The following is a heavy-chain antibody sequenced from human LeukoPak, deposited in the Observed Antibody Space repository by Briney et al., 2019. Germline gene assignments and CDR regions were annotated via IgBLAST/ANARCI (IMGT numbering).Heavy chain of an antibody. V-gene: IGHV4-38-2*02. CDR2: IYHGGST. D-gene: IGHD4-17*01. CDR3: ARDGDYNYYYYYYMDV. J-gene: IGHJ6*03. CDR1: GYSISSGYY. Sequence: SETLSLTCAVSGYSISSGYYWGWIRQPPGKGLEWIGSIYHGGSTYYNPSLKSRVTISVDTSKNQFSLKLSPVTAADTAVYYCARDGDYNYYYYYYMDVWGKGTTVTVSS.